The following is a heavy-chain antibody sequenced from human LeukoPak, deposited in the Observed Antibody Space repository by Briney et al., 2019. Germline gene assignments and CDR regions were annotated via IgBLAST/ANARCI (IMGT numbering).Heavy chain of an antibody. Sequence: PGGSLRLSCAASGSTFSSYSMYWVRQAPGKGLEWVAVISYDGSNKYYADSVKGRFTISRDNSKNTLFLQMNSLRAEDTAVYYCPRDVGSSNYFDYWGQGTLVTVSA. J-gene: IGHJ4*02. CDR1: GSTFSSYS. CDR3: PRDVGSSNYFDY. CDR2: ISYDGSNK. D-gene: IGHD3-10*01. V-gene: IGHV3-30*04.